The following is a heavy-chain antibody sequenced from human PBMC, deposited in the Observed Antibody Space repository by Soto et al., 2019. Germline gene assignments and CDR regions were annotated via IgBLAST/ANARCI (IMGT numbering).Heavy chain of an antibody. Sequence: QVQLVQSGAEVKKPGSSVKVSCKTSGVSFNNNGIGWVRQAPGHGLEWMGGVSPPFRTSNYARKSQGRISINADSSTGTVNMELSSLTSKDTAQYYCARVLYYGSGSYSPYGMDVWGQGTTVTVSS. CDR3: ARVLYYGSGSYSPYGMDV. V-gene: IGHV1-69*01. CDR1: GVSFNNNG. D-gene: IGHD3-10*01. CDR2: VSPPFRTS. J-gene: IGHJ6*02.